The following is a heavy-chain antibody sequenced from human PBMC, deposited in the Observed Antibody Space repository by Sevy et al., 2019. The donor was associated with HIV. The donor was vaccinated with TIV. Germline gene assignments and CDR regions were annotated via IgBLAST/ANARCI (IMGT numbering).Heavy chain of an antibody. CDR2: ISGSGGST. D-gene: IGHD3-3*01. Sequence: GGSLRLSCAASGFTFSSYAMSWVRQAPGKGLEWVSGISGSGGSTYYADSVKGRFTISRDKSKNTLYLQMNSLRAEDTDVYYCAKRGYYDFWSVKAHYYGMDVWGQGTTVTVSS. CDR3: AKRGYYDFWSVKAHYYGMDV. V-gene: IGHV3-23*01. CDR1: GFTFSSYA. J-gene: IGHJ6*02.